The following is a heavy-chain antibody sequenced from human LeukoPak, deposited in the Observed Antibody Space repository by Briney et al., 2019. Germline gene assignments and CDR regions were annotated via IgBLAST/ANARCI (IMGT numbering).Heavy chain of an antibody. CDR3: VRAIAAAGAY. Sequence: GGSLRLSCAAPGFTLSSYWISWVRQAPGKGLEWVANINEDGSKKYYVDSVKGRFTISRDNVKNAVFLQMNSLRAEDTAVYYCVRAIAAAGAYWGPGTLVTVSS. J-gene: IGHJ4*02. CDR1: GFTLSSYW. CDR2: INEDGSKK. V-gene: IGHV3-7*04. D-gene: IGHD6-13*01.